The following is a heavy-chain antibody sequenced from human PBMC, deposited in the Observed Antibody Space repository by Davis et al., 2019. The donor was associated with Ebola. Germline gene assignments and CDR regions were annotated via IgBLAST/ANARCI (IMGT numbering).Heavy chain of an antibody. CDR1: GGSFSGYY. J-gene: IGHJ5*02. D-gene: IGHD2-2*01. V-gene: IGHV4-34*01. CDR2: INHSGRT. CDR3: ASSRRIVVVPAARYNWFDP. Sequence: MPSETLSLTCAVYGGSFSGYYWSWIRQPPGKGLEWIGEINHSGRTNYNPSLKSRVTISVDTSKKQFSLKLSSVTAADTAVYYCASSRRIVVVPAARYNWFDPWGQGTLVTVSS.